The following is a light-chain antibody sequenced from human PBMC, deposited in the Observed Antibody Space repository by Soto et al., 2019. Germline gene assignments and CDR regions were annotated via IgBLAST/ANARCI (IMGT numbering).Light chain of an antibody. CDR3: SSYAGSHNV. V-gene: IGLV2-8*01. J-gene: IGLJ1*01. CDR2: EVN. Sequence: QSALTQPPSASGSPGQSVAISCTGTSSDVGGYNYVSWYQQHPGKAPKLMIYEVNKRPSGVPDRFSGSKSGNTASLTVSGLQAEDEADYYCSSYAGSHNVFGTGTQLTVL. CDR1: SSDVGGYNY.